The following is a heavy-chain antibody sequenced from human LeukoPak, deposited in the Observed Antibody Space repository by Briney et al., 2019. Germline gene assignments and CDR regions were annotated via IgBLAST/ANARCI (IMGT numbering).Heavy chain of an antibody. J-gene: IGHJ4*02. Sequence: PGGSLRLSCAASGFXFSYFWMSWVRQAPGKGLEWVAHMNLDGTERHYVDSVKGRFTISRGNARKSLYLQMNSLRDEDTAVYYCARDNVGATPFDYWGQGTLVTVSS. CDR3: ARDNVGATPFDY. CDR1: GFXFSYFW. D-gene: IGHD1-26*01. CDR2: MNLDGTER. V-gene: IGHV3-7*05.